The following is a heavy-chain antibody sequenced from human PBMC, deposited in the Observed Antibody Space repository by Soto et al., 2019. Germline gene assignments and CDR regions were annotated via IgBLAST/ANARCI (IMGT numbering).Heavy chain of an antibody. J-gene: IGHJ3*02. CDR3: GYCSGGGMNGFDI. V-gene: IGHV5-51*01. D-gene: IGHD2-15*01. CDR2: IYPGDSDT. Sequence: HGESLKISCKGSGYSFTNYWIGWVRQMPGKGLEWMGIIYPGDSDTRYGPSFQGQVTISADKSISTAYLQWSSLKASDTAMYYCGYCSGGGMNGFDIWGQGTMVTVSS. CDR1: GYSFTNYW.